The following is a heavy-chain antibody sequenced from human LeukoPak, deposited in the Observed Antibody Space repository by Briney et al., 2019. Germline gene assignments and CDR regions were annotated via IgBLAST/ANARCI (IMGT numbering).Heavy chain of an antibody. CDR1: RYSLTNYY. CDR3: ARGAPTTRIGAGRFDY. V-gene: IGHV1-46*01. J-gene: IGHJ4*02. Sequence: SVKVSCKAFRYSLTNYYVHWVPQAPGQGHEWMGEINPSGGSTSYAQNFQGRITVTRDTYTNTVYMDLSSLRSEDTARYYCARGAPTTRIGAGRFDYWGQGSLLTVAP. D-gene: IGHD5-12*01. CDR2: INPSGGST.